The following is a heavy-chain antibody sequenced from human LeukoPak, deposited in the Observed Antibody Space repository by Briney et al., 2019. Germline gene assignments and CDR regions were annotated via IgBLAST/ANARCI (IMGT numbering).Heavy chain of an antibody. CDR1: GGSISSSSYY. Sequence: SETLSLTCTVSGGSISSSSYYWGWIRQPPGKGLEWIGSIYYSGSTYYNPSLKSRVTISVDTSKNQFSLKLSSVTAADTAVYYCARVTMGDDAFDIWGQGTMVTVSS. V-gene: IGHV4-39*07. CDR2: IYYSGST. D-gene: IGHD3-16*01. J-gene: IGHJ3*02. CDR3: ARVTMGDDAFDI.